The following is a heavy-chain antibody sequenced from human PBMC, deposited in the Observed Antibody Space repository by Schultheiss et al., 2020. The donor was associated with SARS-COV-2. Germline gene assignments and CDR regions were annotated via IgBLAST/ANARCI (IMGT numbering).Heavy chain of an antibody. CDR2: ISSSSSYI. CDR1: GFTFSSYS. Sequence: WGSLRLSCAASGFTFSSYSMNWVRQAPGKGLEWVSSISSSSSYIYYADSVKGRFTISRDNAKNSLYLQMNSLRAEDTAVYYCARDYCGGCFQHWGQGTLVTVSS. V-gene: IGHV3-21*01. D-gene: IGHD2-21*01. J-gene: IGHJ1*01. CDR3: ARDYCGGCFQH.